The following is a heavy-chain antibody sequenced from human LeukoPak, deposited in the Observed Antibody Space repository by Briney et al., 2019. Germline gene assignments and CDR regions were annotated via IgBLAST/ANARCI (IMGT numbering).Heavy chain of an antibody. CDR1: GGSISSYY. Sequence: SETLSLTCTVSGGSISSYYWSWIRQPPGKGLEWIGYIYYSGSTNYNPSLKSRVTISVDTSKNQFSLKLSSVTAADTAVYYRARDGSTGTNFYDYWGQGTLVTVSS. D-gene: IGHD1-7*01. J-gene: IGHJ4*02. CDR3: ARDGSTGTNFYDY. V-gene: IGHV4-59*01. CDR2: IYYSGST.